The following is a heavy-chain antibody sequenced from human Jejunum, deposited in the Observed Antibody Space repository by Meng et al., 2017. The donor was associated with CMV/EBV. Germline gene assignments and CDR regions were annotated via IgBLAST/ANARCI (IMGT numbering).Heavy chain of an antibody. Sequence: SQVKVSCTGSGVSYNPYVINWVRQAPGQGLEWLGGIVPITDTIKYAQEFQGRVTITASYMELSSLKSEDTAVYYCAINPWGFPVDVWGQGTLVTVSS. J-gene: IGHJ3*01. CDR3: AINPWGFPVDV. V-gene: IGHV1-69*01. D-gene: IGHD7-27*01. CDR2: IVPITDTI. CDR1: GVSYNPYV.